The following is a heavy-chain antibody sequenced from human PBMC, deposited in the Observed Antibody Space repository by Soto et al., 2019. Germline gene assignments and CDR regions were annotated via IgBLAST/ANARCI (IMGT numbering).Heavy chain of an antibody. CDR3: ARAPMVRGVTAPYYYYGMDV. J-gene: IGHJ6*02. CDR1: GFAAFNPYG. D-gene: IGHD3-10*01. Sequence: EVQLVESGGGLVQPGGSLRLSCAASGFAAFNPYGMHWFRKAPGKGLGWVSHLIGDGSTTNYADSVKGRFTIYRDNARDTLYLQMNSLRDEDTAVYYCARAPMVRGVTAPYYYYGMDVWGQGTTVTVSS. CDR2: LIGDGSTT. V-gene: IGHV3-74*01.